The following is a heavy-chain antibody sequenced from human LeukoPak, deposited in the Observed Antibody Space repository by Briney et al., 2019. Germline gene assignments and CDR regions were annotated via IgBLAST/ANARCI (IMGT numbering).Heavy chain of an antibody. J-gene: IGHJ6*03. CDR3: ARSPYCSSTSCYPYYYYYYYMDV. D-gene: IGHD2-2*01. CDR2: IYTSGST. Sequence: GSLRLSCAASGFTFSSYAMSWIRQPAGKGLEWIGRIYTSGSTNYNPSLKSRVTMSVDTSKNQFSLKLSSVTAADTAVYYCARSPYCSSTSCYPYYYYYYYMDVWGKGTTVTVSS. CDR1: GFTFSSYA. V-gene: IGHV4-4*07.